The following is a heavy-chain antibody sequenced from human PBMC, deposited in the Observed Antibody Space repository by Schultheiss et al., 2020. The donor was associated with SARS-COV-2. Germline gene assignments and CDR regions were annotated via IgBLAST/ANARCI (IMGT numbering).Heavy chain of an antibody. CDR1: GFTFSSYE. CDR3: ARDRFWSGSDDGMDV. CDR2: ISSSSSYI. V-gene: IGHV3-21*01. D-gene: IGHD3-3*01. Sequence: GGSLRLSFAASGFTFSSYEMNWVRQAPGKGLEWVSSISSSSSYIYYADSVKGRFTISRDNAKNSLYLQMNSLRAEDTAVYYCARDRFWSGSDDGMDVWGQGTTVTVSS. J-gene: IGHJ6*02.